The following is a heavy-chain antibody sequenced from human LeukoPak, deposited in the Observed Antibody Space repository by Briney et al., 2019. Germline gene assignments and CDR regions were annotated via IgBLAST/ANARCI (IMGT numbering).Heavy chain of an antibody. CDR3: ARKRGSGSSFDY. V-gene: IGHV4-39*07. Sequence: SETLSLTCTVSGGSISSSSYYWGWIRQPPGKGLEWIGSIYYSGSTYYNPSLKSRVTISVDKSKNQFSLKLSSVTAADTAVYYCARKRGSGSSFDYWGQGTLVTVSS. CDR2: IYYSGST. J-gene: IGHJ4*02. D-gene: IGHD3-10*01. CDR1: GGSISSSSYY.